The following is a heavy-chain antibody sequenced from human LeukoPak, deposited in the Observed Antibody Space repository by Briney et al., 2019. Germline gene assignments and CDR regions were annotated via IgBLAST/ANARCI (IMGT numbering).Heavy chain of an antibody. V-gene: IGHV3-48*03. Sequence: GGSLRLSCVASGFTFSNYEMNWVRQASGKGLEWLSYISSIGSTIYYADSVKGRFTISRDNAKNSLYLQMNSLRAEDTAVYYCARDQSGNYDYWGQGTLVTVSS. D-gene: IGHD1-26*01. CDR1: GFTFSNYE. CDR2: ISSIGSTI. CDR3: ARDQSGNYDY. J-gene: IGHJ4*02.